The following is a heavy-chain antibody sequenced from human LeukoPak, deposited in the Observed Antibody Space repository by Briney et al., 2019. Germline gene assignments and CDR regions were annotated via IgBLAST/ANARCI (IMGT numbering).Heavy chain of an antibody. V-gene: IGHV1-8*02. CDR2: MNPNSGNT. J-gene: IGHJ5*02. D-gene: IGHD6-6*01. CDR1: GGTFSSYV. Sequence: ASVKVSCKASGGTFSSYVIIWVRQAPGQGLEWMGWMNPNSGNTGYAQKFQGRVTMTRNTSISTTYMELSSLRSEDTAVYYCARGQAAQNWFDPWGQGTLVTVSS. CDR3: ARGQAAQNWFDP.